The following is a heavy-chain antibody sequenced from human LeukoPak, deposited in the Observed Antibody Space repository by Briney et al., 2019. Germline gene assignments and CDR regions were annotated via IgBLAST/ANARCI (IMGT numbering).Heavy chain of an antibody. Sequence: SETLSLTCSVSGGSISSSHYYWGWIRQPPGKGLEWIGSIYYSGTTYYNPSLKSRVTISADTSKNQFSLGLSSVTAADTAVYHCARHDSYSGSCLDYWGQGTLVTVSS. V-gene: IGHV4-39*01. D-gene: IGHD1-26*01. CDR1: GGSISSSHYY. CDR3: ARHDSYSGSCLDY. J-gene: IGHJ4*02. CDR2: IYYSGTT.